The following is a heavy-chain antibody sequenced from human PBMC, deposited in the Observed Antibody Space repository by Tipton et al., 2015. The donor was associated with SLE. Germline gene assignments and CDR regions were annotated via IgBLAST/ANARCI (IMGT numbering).Heavy chain of an antibody. V-gene: IGHV4-31*03. CDR1: GGSISRIGYY. J-gene: IGHJ4*02. Sequence: TLSLTCTVSGGSISRIGYYWSWIRQHPGKGLEWIGYIYHTGSTYYNPSLESRLTISIDTSKNQFSLRLTSMTPADTAVYYCARDAGVVGTGATPLGYWGQGTLVSFSS. CDR2: IYHTGST. D-gene: IGHD1-1*01. CDR3: ARDAGVVGTGATPLGY.